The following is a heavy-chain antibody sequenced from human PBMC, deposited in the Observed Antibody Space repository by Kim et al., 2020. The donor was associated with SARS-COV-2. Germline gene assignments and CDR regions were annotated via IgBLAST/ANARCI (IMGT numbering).Heavy chain of an antibody. CDR3: AKDLLGYISSWYCFDY. CDR2: ISYDGSNK. D-gene: IGHD6-13*01. Sequence: GGSLRLSCAASGFTFSSYGMHWVRQAPGKGLEWVAVISYDGSNKYYADSVKGRFTISRDNSKNTLYLQMNSLRAEDTAVYYCAKDLLGYISSWYCFDYWGQGTLVTVSS. CDR1: GFTFSSYG. V-gene: IGHV3-30*18. J-gene: IGHJ4*02.